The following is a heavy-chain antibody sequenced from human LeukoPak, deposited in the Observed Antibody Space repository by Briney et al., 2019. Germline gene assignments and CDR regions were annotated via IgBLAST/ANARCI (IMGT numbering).Heavy chain of an antibody. CDR3: ASRSVLMVYAPDAFDI. J-gene: IGHJ3*02. D-gene: IGHD2-8*01. V-gene: IGHV1-69*05. Sequence: ASVKVSCKASGGTFSSYAISWVRQAPGHGLEWMGGVIPIYGTANYAQKFQGRVTITTDESTSTAYMELRSLRSEDTAVCYCASRSVLMVYAPDAFDIWGQGTMVTVSS. CDR1: GGTFSSYA. CDR2: VIPIYGTA.